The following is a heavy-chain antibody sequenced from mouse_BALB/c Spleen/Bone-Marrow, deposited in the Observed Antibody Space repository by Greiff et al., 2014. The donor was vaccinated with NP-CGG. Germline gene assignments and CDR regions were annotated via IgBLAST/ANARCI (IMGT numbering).Heavy chain of an antibody. CDR2: IDPANGNS. D-gene: IGHD2-1*01. J-gene: IGHJ3*01. V-gene: IGHV14-3*02. CDR1: GFNIKDIY. Sequence: VQLQQSGAELVKPGASVMLSCTASGFNIKDIYMHWVKERPEQGLEWIGRIDPANGNSIYDPKFQDKATITADTSSNTAYLQLSSLTSEDTAVYYCTRGGNYGWFAYWGQGTLVTVSA. CDR3: TRGGNYGWFAY.